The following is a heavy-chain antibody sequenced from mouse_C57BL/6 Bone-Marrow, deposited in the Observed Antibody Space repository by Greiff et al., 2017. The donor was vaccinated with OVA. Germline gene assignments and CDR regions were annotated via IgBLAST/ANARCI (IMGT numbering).Heavy chain of an antibody. V-gene: IGHV1-50*01. J-gene: IGHJ3*01. Sequence: QVQLQQPGAELVKPGASVKLSCQASVYTFTSYWMQWVKQRPGQGLEWIGEIDPSDSYTNYNQKFKGKATLTVDTSSSTAYMQLNSLTSEDSAVYYCASAVFAYWGQGTLVTVSA. CDR2: IDPSDSYT. CDR3: ASAVFAY. CDR1: VYTFTSYW.